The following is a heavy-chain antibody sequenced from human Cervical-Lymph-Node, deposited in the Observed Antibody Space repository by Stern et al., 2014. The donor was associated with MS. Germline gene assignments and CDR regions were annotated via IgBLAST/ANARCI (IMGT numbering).Heavy chain of an antibody. CDR1: GFVFRRYA. D-gene: IGHD1-26*01. V-gene: IGHV3-30*04. CDR2: SAYDGRDK. J-gene: IGHJ4*02. CDR3: AKGGSGSYLD. Sequence: QVQLVPSGGGVVQPGRSLRLSRAASGFVFRRYALHLVRQAPGKGLEWVALSAYDGRDKYYTDSGKGRFTVSRDNSNNTVDLEMNSLRLEDTAVYYCAKGGSGSYLDWGQGSLVTVSS.